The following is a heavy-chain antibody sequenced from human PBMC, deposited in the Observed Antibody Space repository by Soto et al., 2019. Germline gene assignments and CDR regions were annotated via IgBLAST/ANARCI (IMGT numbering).Heavy chain of an antibody. Sequence: QVQLVQSGAEVKKPGASVKISCKASGYSFTDHYIHWIRQAPGQGLELMGWIIPNDGGTKYAQKFQDRINMTRDTSITTAYMDLSRLRSDDTAVYYCARGAFDRSGNYLAGWFDPWGQGTLVTVSS. V-gene: IGHV1-2*02. J-gene: IGHJ5*02. D-gene: IGHD3-22*01. CDR1: GYSFTDHY. CDR2: IIPNDGGT. CDR3: ARGAFDRSGNYLAGWFDP.